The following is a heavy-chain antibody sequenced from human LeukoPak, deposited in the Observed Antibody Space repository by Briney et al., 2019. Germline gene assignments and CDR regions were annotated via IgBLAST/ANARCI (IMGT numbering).Heavy chain of an antibody. J-gene: IGHJ6*02. V-gene: IGHV4-31*03. CDR3: ARSSSGSYSYYAMDV. CDR1: GGSISSGGYY. Sequence: SQTLSLTCTVSGGSISSGGYYWSWIRQHPGKGLEWIGYIYYSGSTNYNPSLKSRVTISVDTSKNQFSLKLSSVTAADTAVYYCARSSSGSYSYYAMDVWGQGTTVTVSS. D-gene: IGHD1-26*01. CDR2: IYYSGST.